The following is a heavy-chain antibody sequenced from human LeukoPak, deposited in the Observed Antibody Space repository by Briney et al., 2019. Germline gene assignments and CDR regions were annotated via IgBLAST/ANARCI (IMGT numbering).Heavy chain of an antibody. CDR1: GGTFSSYA. J-gene: IGHJ4*02. D-gene: IGHD3-22*01. CDR3: ARDFFEQAPYYYDSSGGGFDY. V-gene: IGHV1-46*01. Sequence: GASVKVSCKASGGTFSSYAISWVRQAPGQGLEWMGIINPSGGSTSYAQKFQGRVTMTRDTSTSTVYMELSSLRSEDTAVYYCARDFFEQAPYYYDSSGGGFDYWGQGTLVTVSS. CDR2: INPSGGST.